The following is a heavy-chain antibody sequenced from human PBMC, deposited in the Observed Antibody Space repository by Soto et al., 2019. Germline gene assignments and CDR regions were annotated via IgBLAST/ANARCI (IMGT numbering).Heavy chain of an antibody. D-gene: IGHD6-13*01. Sequence: EVQLLESGGGLVQPGGSLRLSCAASGFTFSSYAMSWVRQAPGKGLEWVSAISGSGGSTYYADSVKGRFTISRDNSKNTLYLQMNSLRAEDTAVYYCAKRQLGLGTGFGMVAFDIWGQGTMVTVSS. J-gene: IGHJ3*02. CDR2: ISGSGGST. CDR3: AKRQLGLGTGFGMVAFDI. V-gene: IGHV3-23*01. CDR1: GFTFSSYA.